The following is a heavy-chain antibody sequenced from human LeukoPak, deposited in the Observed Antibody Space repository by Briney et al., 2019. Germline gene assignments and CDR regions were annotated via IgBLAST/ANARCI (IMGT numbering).Heavy chain of an antibody. CDR3: ARDPNDYSNHLDY. CDR2: INPSGGST. D-gene: IGHD4-11*01. Sequence: ASVKVSCKASGYTFTSYGISWVRQAPGQGLEGMGIINPSGGSTSYAQKFQGRVTMTRDMSTSTVYMELSSLRSEDTAVYYCARDPNDYSNHLDYWGQGTPVPVSS. CDR1: GYTFTSYG. V-gene: IGHV1-46*01. J-gene: IGHJ4*02.